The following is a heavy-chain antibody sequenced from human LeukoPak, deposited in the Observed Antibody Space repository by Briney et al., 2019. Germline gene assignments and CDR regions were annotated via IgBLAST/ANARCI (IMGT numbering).Heavy chain of an antibody. Sequence: GGSLRLSCAASGFTFSSYAMSWVRQAPGRGLEWVSGISGSGGSTYYADSVKGRFTISRDNSKNTLYLQMNILRAEDTAVYYCAKALEVTAIFDYWGQGTLVTVSS. CDR1: GFTFSSYA. J-gene: IGHJ4*02. CDR2: ISGSGGST. CDR3: AKALEVTAIFDY. D-gene: IGHD2-21*02. V-gene: IGHV3-23*01.